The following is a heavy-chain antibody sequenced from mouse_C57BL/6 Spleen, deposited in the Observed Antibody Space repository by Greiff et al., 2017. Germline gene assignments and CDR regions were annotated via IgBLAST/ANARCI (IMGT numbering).Heavy chain of an antibody. V-gene: IGHV1-64*01. Sequence: VQLQQPGAELVKPGASVKLSCKASGYTFTSYWMHWVKQRPGQGLEWIGMIHPNSGSTNYNEKFKSKATLTVDKSSSTAYMQLSSLTSEDSAVYYCARSMVNYAMDYWGQGTSVTVSS. D-gene: IGHD2-2*01. CDR1: GYTFTSYW. CDR3: ARSMVNYAMDY. J-gene: IGHJ4*01. CDR2: IHPNSGST.